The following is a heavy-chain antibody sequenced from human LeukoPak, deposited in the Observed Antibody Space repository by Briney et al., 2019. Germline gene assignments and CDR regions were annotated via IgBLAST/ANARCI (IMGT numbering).Heavy chain of an antibody. Sequence: SETLSLTCTVSGGSISSYYWSWIRQPPGKGLEWIGYIYYSGSTNYNPSLKSRVTMSVDTSKNQFSLKLSSVTAADTAVYYCARRRKAVAASAFDIWGQGTMVTVSS. V-gene: IGHV4-59*08. CDR3: ARRRKAVAASAFDI. CDR1: GGSISSYY. D-gene: IGHD6-19*01. CDR2: IYYSGST. J-gene: IGHJ3*02.